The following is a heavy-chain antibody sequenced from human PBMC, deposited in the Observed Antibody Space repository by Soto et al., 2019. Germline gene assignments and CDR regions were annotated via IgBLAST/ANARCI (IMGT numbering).Heavy chain of an antibody. J-gene: IGHJ3*02. V-gene: IGHV3-53*01. CDR2: IYSGGST. D-gene: IGHD3-3*01. Sequence: PGGSLRLSCAASGFTVSSNYMSWVRQAPGKGLEWVSVIYSGGSTYYADSVKGRFTISRDNSKNTLYLQMNSLRAEDTAVYYCASHTYYDFWSGYSDAFDIWGQGTIVTVSS. CDR1: GFTVSSNY. CDR3: ASHTYYDFWSGYSDAFDI.